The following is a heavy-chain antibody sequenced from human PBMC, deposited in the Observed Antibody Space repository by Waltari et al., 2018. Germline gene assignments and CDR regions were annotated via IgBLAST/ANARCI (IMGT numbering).Heavy chain of an antibody. Sequence: QVQLVQSGAEVKKPGSSVKVSCKASGGTFSSYAISWVRQAPGQGLEWMGGIIPLFGPANNAQKFQGRVTITTDESTSTAYMGLSSLRSEDTAVYYCAIQVGVPDAFDIWGQGTMVTVSS. CDR2: IIPLFGPA. V-gene: IGHV1-69*05. J-gene: IGHJ3*02. CDR3: AIQVGVPDAFDI. CDR1: GGTFSSYA. D-gene: IGHD3-10*01.